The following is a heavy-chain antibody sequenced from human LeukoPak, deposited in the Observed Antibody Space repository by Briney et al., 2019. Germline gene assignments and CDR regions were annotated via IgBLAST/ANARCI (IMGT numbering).Heavy chain of an antibody. V-gene: IGHV4-59*12. CDR3: ARLSVIVGAALEYYYYYMDV. D-gene: IGHD1-26*01. CDR1: GSSISSYY. J-gene: IGHJ6*03. CDR2: IYYSGST. Sequence: SQTLSLTCTVSGSSISSYYWSWIRQPPGKGLEWIGYIYYSGSTNYNPSLKSRVTISVDTSKNQFSLKLTSVTAADTAVYYCARLSVIVGAALEYYYYYMDVWGQGTTVTVSS.